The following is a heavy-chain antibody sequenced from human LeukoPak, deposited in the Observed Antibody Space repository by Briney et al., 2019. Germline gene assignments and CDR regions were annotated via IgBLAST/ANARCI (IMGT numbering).Heavy chain of an antibody. CDR2: IYHSGST. D-gene: IGHD2-2*01. CDR1: GGSISSGDYY. J-gene: IGHJ4*02. Sequence: SETLSLTCTVSGGSISSGDYYWGWIRQPPGKGLEWIGYIYHSGSTYYNPSLKSRVTISVDRSKNQFSLKLSSVTAADTAVYYCARDHCSSTSCYPHFDYWGQGTLVTVSS. CDR3: ARDHCSSTSCYPHFDY. V-gene: IGHV4-39*07.